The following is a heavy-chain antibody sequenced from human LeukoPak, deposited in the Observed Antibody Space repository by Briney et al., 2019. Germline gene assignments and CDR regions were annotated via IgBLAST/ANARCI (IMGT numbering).Heavy chain of an antibody. J-gene: IGHJ4*02. CDR2: IYPGDSDT. V-gene: IGHV5-51*01. Sequence: KFGESLKISCKGSGSSFTSYWIAWVRQLPGKGLEWMGIIYPGDSDTRYSPSFQGQVSISVDKSISTAYLQWSRLKASDTAMYYCARLSGYCSGGSCFATYYFDYWGQGTLVTVSS. D-gene: IGHD2-15*01. CDR3: ARLSGYCSGGSCFATYYFDY. CDR1: GSSFTSYW.